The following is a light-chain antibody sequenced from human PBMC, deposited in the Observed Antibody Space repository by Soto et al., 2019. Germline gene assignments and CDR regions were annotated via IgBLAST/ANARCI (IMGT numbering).Light chain of an antibody. J-gene: IGLJ1*01. CDR2: DVS. CDR1: SSDVGGYNY. CDR3: SSYAGSITRV. V-gene: IGLV2-14*01. Sequence: QSALTQPASVSGSPGQSIAISCTGTSSDVGGYNYVSWYQLHPDKAPKLIIYDVSKRPSGVSNRFSGSKSGNTASLTISGLQPEDEADYYCSSYAGSITRVFGTGTKLTVL.